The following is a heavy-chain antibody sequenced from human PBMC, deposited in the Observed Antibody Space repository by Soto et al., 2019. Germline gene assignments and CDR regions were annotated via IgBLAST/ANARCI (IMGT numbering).Heavy chain of an antibody. CDR1: GGSISSYY. D-gene: IGHD1-26*01. CDR2: ISYSGSA. J-gene: IGHJ6*02. Sequence: SETLSLTCTVSGGSISSYYWSWIRQPPGEGLEWIGYISYSGSANYNPSLKSRVTISIDASKNQFSLNLSSVTAADTAVYYCARVLGPSNFYFYYGMDVWGQGTTVTVS. CDR3: ARVLGPSNFYFYYGMDV. V-gene: IGHV4-59*01.